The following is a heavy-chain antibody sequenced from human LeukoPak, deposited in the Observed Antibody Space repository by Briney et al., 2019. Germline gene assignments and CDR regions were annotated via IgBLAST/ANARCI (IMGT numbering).Heavy chain of an antibody. J-gene: IGHJ4*02. CDR1: GGCVSGYGYY. D-gene: IGHD3-10*01. CDR2: ISNTGTA. V-gene: IGHV4-39*01. Sequence: SGTLSLTCTVSGGCVSGYGYYWGWIRQPPGKGLEWIGTISNTGTAYYNASLESRVTISIDTSRIQFSLNLFSVTAADTAVFYCARLTYTGSGSFPDFWGQGVLVTVSS. CDR3: ARLTYTGSGSFPDF.